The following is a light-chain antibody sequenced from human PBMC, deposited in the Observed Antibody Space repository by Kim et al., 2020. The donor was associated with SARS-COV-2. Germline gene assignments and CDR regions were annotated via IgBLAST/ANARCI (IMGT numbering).Light chain of an antibody. V-gene: IGLV1-47*02. CDR1: SSNIGTNY. J-gene: IGLJ2*01. CDR2: SNN. CDR3: AAWDDSLGGVV. Sequence: GQGVTISCSGSSSNIGTNYVYWYQQLPGPAPKLLIYSNNQRPSGVPARFSGSKSGTSASLAISGLRSEDEADYYCAAWDDSLGGVVFGGGTQLTVL.